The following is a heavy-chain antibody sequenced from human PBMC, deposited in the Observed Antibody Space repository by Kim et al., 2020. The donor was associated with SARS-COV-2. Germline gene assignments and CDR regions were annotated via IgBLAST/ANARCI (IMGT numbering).Heavy chain of an antibody. CDR2: IYYSGST. V-gene: IGHV4-59*01. CDR1: GGSISSYY. J-gene: IGHJ3*02. CDR3: AVDYGNDAFDI. Sequence: SETLSLTCTVSGGSISSYYWSWIRQPPGKGLEWIGYIYYSGSTNYNPSLKSRVTISVDTSKNQFSLKLSSVTAADTAVYYCAVDYGNDAFDIWGQGTMVTVSS. D-gene: IGHD4-17*01.